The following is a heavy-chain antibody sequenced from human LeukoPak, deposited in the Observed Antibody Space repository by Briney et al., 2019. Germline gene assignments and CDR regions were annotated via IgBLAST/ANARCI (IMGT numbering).Heavy chain of an antibody. CDR1: GGSISSSSYY. D-gene: IGHD3-9*01. CDR3: GSGRSSDWAYDY. J-gene: IGHJ4*02. V-gene: IGHV4-39*07. Sequence: PSETLSLTCTVSGGSISSSSYYWGWIRQPPGKGLEWIGSIYYTGSTYYTPSLKSRVTISLGTSKNQFSLKLSSVTAADTAVYYCGSGRSSDWAYDYWGQGTLVTVSS. CDR2: IYYTGST.